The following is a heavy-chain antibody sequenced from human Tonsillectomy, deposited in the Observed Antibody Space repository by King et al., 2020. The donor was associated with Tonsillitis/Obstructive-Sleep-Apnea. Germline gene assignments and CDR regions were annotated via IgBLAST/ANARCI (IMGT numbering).Heavy chain of an antibody. V-gene: IGHV3-30*01. CDR1: GFTFRSYS. Sequence: VQLLESGGGVVQPGRSLRLSCAASGFTFRSYSMHWVRQAPGKGLEWVAVISYYGSYKYYANSVKGRFPLSRDNSKNTLYLQMNSLTAEDTAVYYCARGYDDAFDIWGQGTMVPVSS. CDR3: ARGYDDAFDI. CDR2: ISYYGSYK. D-gene: IGHD1-1*01. J-gene: IGHJ3*02.